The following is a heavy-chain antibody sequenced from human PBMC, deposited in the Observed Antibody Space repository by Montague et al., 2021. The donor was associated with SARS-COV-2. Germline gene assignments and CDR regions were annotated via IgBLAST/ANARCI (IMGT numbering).Heavy chain of an antibody. CDR2: IYYSGST. J-gene: IGHJ3*02. V-gene: IGHV4-59*01. CDR3: ARGGYYDYAFDI. Sequence: SETLSLTCTVSGGSISSYYWSWIRQPPGEGLEWIGYIYYSGSTNYNPSPKSRVTISVDTSKNQFSLKLSSVTAADTAVYYCARGGYYDYAFDIWGQGTMVTVSS. D-gene: IGHD3-22*01. CDR1: GGSISSYY.